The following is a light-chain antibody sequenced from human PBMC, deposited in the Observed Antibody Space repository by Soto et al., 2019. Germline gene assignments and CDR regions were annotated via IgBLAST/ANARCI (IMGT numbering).Light chain of an antibody. J-gene: IGKJ4*01. CDR2: GAS. V-gene: IGKV3-20*01. Sequence: EIVLTQSPGTLSLSPGERATLSCRASQSVTSSYLAWYQQKPGQAPRHLIYGASSRATGIPDRFSGSGSGTDFTLTISRLEPEDFAVYYCQQYGSSPPLSFGGGTNVEIK. CDR1: QSVTSSY. CDR3: QQYGSSPPLS.